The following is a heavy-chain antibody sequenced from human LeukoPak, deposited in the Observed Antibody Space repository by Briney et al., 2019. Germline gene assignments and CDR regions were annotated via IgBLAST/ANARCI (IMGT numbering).Heavy chain of an antibody. CDR2: IKQDGSEK. CDR3: ARDRDGSPNDAFDI. D-gene: IGHD5-24*01. CDR1: GFTFSSYW. V-gene: IGHV3-7*01. J-gene: IGHJ3*02. Sequence: GGSLRLSCAASGFTFSSYWMSWVRQAPGKGLEWVANIKQDGSEKYYVDSVKGRFTISRDNAKNSLYLQMNSLRAEDTAVCYCARDRDGSPNDAFDIWGQGTMVTVSS.